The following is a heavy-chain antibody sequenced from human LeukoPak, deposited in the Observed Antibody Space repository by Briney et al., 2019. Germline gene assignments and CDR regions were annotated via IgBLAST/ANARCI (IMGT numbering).Heavy chain of an antibody. CDR3: ARGPPDFWSAYYDY. CDR2: IYYSGST. Sequence: SETLSLTCTVSGGSISSSSYYWGWIRQPPGKGLEWIGSIYYSGSTYYNPSLKSRVTISVDTSKNQFSLKLSSVTAADTAVYYCARGPPDFWSAYYDYWGQGTLVTVSS. D-gene: IGHD3-3*01. J-gene: IGHJ4*02. V-gene: IGHV4-39*07. CDR1: GGSISSSSYY.